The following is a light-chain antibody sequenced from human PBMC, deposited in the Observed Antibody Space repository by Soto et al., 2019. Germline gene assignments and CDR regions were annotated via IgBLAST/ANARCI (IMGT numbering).Light chain of an antibody. CDR3: QQDGDSPRT. CDR1: QRVSRNF. J-gene: IGKJ4*01. V-gene: IGKV3-20*01. CDR2: VAS. Sequence: ETVLSKSPGTLSLSPGERATLSCRASQRVSRNFLAWYQKKPGQAPKLLIYVASNRANAISDRFCGSGSGTAFTLTISRMEPADSAVKYCQQDGDSPRTFGRGNKVEIK.